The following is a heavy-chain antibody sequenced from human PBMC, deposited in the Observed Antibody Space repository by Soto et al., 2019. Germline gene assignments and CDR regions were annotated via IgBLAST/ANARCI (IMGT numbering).Heavy chain of an antibody. J-gene: IGHJ6*02. CDR3: AKGQHCSTTSCYFYHYGMDV. CDR2: ISYDGINK. V-gene: IGHV3-30*18. Sequence: QVQLVESGGGVVQPGRSLRLSCLASGFTFSTYGMHWVRQAPGKGLEWVAVISYDGINKYYADSVKGRLTISRDNSKNTVYLQMNSLRGEDTAVYYCAKGQHCSTTSCYFYHYGMDVWGQGTTVAVSS. D-gene: IGHD2-2*01. CDR1: GFTFSTYG.